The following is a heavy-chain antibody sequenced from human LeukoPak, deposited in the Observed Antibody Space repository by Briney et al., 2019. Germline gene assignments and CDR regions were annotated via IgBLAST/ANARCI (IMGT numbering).Heavy chain of an antibody. CDR2: INHIGST. J-gene: IGHJ4*02. Sequence: PSETLSLTCAVYGGSFSVYYWSWIRQPPGKGLEWIGEINHIGSTNYNPSLKSRVTISVATSKNQFSLKLSSVTAADTAVYYCARGARGVVPAAISYWGQGTLVTVSS. CDR1: GGSFSVYY. V-gene: IGHV4-34*01. D-gene: IGHD2-2*01. CDR3: ARGARGVVPAAISY.